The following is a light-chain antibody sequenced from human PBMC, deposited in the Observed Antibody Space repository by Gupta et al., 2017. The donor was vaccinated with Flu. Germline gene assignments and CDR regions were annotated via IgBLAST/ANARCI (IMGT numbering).Light chain of an antibody. CDR3: SSGRSSTTLV. Sequence: SDIGSYNYVSWYQQHPGQAPNLLIYGVTKRPAGVANRFSASKSGDTASLTISGRQEEDEADYYCSSGRSSTTLVFGGGTKLTVL. CDR1: SDIGSYNY. V-gene: IGLV2-14*01. CDR2: GVT. J-gene: IGLJ2*01.